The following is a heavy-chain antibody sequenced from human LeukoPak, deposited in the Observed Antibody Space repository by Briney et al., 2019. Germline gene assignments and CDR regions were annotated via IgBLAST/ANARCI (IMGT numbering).Heavy chain of an antibody. V-gene: IGHV1-46*01. Sequence: GASVKVSCKASGGTFSSYGVSWVRQAPGQRLEWMGIIKPSGTDTNYAQKFQGRVIMTTDTSTSTVYMELSSLKSEDTAVYYCARVRDGYNDAYDIWGQGTMVIVSS. D-gene: IGHD5-24*01. CDR2: IKPSGTDT. CDR3: ARVRDGYNDAYDI. CDR1: GGTFSSYG. J-gene: IGHJ3*02.